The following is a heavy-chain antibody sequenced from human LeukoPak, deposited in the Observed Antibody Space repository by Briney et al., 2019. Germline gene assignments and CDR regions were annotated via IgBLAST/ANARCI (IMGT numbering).Heavy chain of an antibody. V-gene: IGHV1-69*05. D-gene: IGHD5-18*01. CDR2: IIPIFGTA. Sequence: ASVKVSCKASGGTFSSYAISWVQQAPGQGLEWMGGIIPIFGTANYAQKFQGRVTITTDESTSTAYMELSSLRSEDTAVYYCARDSGVDTYFDYWGQETLVTVSS. J-gene: IGHJ4*02. CDR3: ARDSGVDTYFDY. CDR1: GGTFSSYA.